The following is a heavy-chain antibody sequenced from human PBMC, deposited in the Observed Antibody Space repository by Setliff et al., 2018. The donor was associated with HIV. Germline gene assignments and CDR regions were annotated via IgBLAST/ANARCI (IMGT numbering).Heavy chain of an antibody. J-gene: IGHJ4*02. V-gene: IGHV3-74*01. CDR1: GFTFSSYW. D-gene: IGHD2-15*01. CDR3: ATLWMRGGYFDT. Sequence: PGGSLRLSCAASGFTFSSYWIHWVRQAPGKGLVWVSRISADETITKYADSVKGRFTISRDNAKNTVYLQMNSLRPEDTAVYYCATLWMRGGYFDTWGQGTLVTVSS. CDR2: ISADETIT.